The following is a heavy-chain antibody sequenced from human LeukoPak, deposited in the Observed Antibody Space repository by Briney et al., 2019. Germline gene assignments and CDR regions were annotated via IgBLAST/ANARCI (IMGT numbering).Heavy chain of an antibody. CDR2: INPSGGST. Sequence: ASVKVSCKASGYTFTSYYMHWVRQAPGQGLEWMGIINPSGGSTSYAQKFQGRVTMTRDTSTSTVYMELSSLRSEDTAVYYCARSEDPKQLATTPPFDYWGQGTLVTVSS. J-gene: IGHJ4*02. CDR3: ARSEDPKQLATTPPFDY. CDR1: GYTFTSYY. V-gene: IGHV1-46*01. D-gene: IGHD6-6*01.